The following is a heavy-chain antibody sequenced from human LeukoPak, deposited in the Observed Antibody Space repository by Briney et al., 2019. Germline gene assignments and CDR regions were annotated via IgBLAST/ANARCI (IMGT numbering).Heavy chain of an antibody. D-gene: IGHD2-15*01. CDR1: GYTFTSYD. J-gene: IGHJ4*02. Sequence: GASVKVSCKASGYTFTSYDINWVRQGTGQGLEWMGWVNPNSGNTGYAQKFQGRVTITRYNSISTAYMELSSLRSEDTAVYYCARLGSRYWSLGYWGQGTLVTVPS. CDR2: VNPNSGNT. V-gene: IGHV1-8*03. CDR3: ARLGSRYWSLGY.